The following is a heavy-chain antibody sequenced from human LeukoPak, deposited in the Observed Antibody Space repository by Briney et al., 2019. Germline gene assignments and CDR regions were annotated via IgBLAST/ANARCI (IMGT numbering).Heavy chain of an antibody. CDR3: ARDSGLRSVSDI. CDR1: GFTVSSNY. CDR2: IYSGGST. V-gene: IGHV3-66*01. Sequence: GGSLRLSCAASGFTVSSNYMSWVRQAPGKGLEWVSVIYSGGSTYYADSVKGRFTTSRDNSKNTLYLQMSSLRAEDTAVYYCARDSGLRSVSDIWGQGTMVTVSS. J-gene: IGHJ3*02. D-gene: IGHD5-12*01.